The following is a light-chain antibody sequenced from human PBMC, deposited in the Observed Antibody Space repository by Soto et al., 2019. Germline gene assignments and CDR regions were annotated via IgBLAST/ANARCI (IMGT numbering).Light chain of an antibody. CDR2: EVS. CDR3: TSYTSSTTWV. J-gene: IGLJ3*02. CDR1: RRDVGRYNY. Sequence: QSALTQPASVSGSPGQSITISCTGTRRDVGRYNYVSWYQQHPGKAPKLMIYEVSNRPSGVSNRFSASKSGNTASLTISGLQAEDEADYYCTSYTSSTTWVFGGGTKLTVL. V-gene: IGLV2-14*01.